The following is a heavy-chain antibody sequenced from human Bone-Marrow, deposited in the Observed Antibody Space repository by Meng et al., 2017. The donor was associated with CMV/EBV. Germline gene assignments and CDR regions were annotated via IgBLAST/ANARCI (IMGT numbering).Heavy chain of an antibody. V-gene: IGHV4-61*01. J-gene: IGHJ3*02. CDR3: ARSPPRGMVREPRDAFDI. CDR2: IYYSGST. Sequence: SEPLSLTCTVSGGYVSSGSYYWSWIRQPPGKGLEWIGYIYYSGSTNYNPSLKSRVTISVDTSKNQFSLKLSSVTAADTAVYYCARSPPRGMVREPRDAFDIWGQGTMVTVSS. D-gene: IGHD3-10*01. CDR1: GGYVSSGSYY.